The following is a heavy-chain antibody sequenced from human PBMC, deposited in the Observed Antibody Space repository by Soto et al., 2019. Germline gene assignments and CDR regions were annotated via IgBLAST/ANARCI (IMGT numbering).Heavy chain of an antibody. D-gene: IGHD5-12*01. CDR3: AKDGPLSGALDFDY. CDR1: GFTFDDYA. Sequence: GGSLRLSCAASGFTFDDYAMHWVRQAPGKGLEWVSLISWDGGSTYYADSVKGRFTISRDNSKNSLYLQMNSLRAEDTALYYCAKDGPLSGALDFDYWGQGTLVTVSS. CDR2: ISWDGGST. J-gene: IGHJ4*02. V-gene: IGHV3-43D*03.